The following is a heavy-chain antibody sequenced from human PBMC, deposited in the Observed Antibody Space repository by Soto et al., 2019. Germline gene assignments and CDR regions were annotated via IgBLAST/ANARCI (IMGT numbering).Heavy chain of an antibody. Sequence: SETLSLTCTVSGGSISSYYWSWIRQPAGKGLEWIGRIYTSGSTNYNPSLKSRVTMSVDTSKNQFSLKLGSVTAADTAVYYCARVHWTSDWFDPWGQGTLVTVSS. CDR3: ARVHWTSDWFDP. J-gene: IGHJ5*02. V-gene: IGHV4-4*07. D-gene: IGHD1-1*01. CDR2: IYTSGST. CDR1: GGSISSYY.